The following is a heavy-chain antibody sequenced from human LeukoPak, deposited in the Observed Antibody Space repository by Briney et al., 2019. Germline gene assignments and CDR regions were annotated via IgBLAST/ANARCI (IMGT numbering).Heavy chain of an antibody. CDR2: IYPDDSDG. Sequence: GESLKISCKGSGYTFTNYWIGWVRQMPGKGLEWMGIIYPDDSDGRYSPSFQGRVTISADKSITTAYLQWSSLKASDTAMYYCARRGGSSWYYFDYWGQGTLVTVSS. CDR3: ARRGGSSWYYFDY. V-gene: IGHV5-51*01. J-gene: IGHJ4*02. D-gene: IGHD6-13*01. CDR1: GYTFTNYW.